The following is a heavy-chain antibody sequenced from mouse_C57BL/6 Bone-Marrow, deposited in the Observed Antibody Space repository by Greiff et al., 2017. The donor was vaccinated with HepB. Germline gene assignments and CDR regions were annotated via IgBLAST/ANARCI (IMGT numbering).Heavy chain of an antibody. Sequence: QVQLKQSGAELVRPGTSVKVSCKASGYAFTNYLIEWVKQRPGQGLEWIGVINPGSGGTNYNEKFKGKATLTADKSSSTAYMQLSSLTSEDSAVYFCARDDGYYLDYWGQGTTLTVSS. CDR3: ARDDGYYLDY. V-gene: IGHV1-54*01. CDR2: INPGSGGT. D-gene: IGHD2-3*01. CDR1: GYAFTNYL. J-gene: IGHJ2*01.